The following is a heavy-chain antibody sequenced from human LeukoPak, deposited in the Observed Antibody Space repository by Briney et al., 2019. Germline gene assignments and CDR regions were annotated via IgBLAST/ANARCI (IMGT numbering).Heavy chain of an antibody. V-gene: IGHV1-2*02. Sequence: ASVKVSCKASGYTFTGYYIHWVRQAPGQGLGWMGWINPNSGGTSSAQKFQGRVTMTRDTSVSTAYMELSRLRSDDTAVYYCATGPIGGDYWGQGTLVTVSS. CDR3: ATGPIGGDY. CDR2: INPNSGGT. CDR1: GYTFTGYY. D-gene: IGHD3-16*01. J-gene: IGHJ4*02.